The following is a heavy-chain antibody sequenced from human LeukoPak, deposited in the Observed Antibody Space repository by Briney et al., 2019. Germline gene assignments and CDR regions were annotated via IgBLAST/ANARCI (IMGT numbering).Heavy chain of an antibody. J-gene: IGHJ6*03. CDR2: INHSGGT. CDR3: ARGELWFGESDYYYYYMDV. V-gene: IGHV4-34*01. D-gene: IGHD3-10*01. CDR1: GGSFSDYF. Sequence: PSETLSLTCAVYGGSFSDYFWSWIRQPPGKGLEWIGNINHSGGTDYNAALKSRVTMSVDTSKNQFSLKLSSVTAADTAVYYCARGELWFGESDYYYYYMDVWGKGTTVTISS.